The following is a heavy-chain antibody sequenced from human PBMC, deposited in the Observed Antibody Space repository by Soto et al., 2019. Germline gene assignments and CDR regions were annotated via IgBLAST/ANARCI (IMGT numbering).Heavy chain of an antibody. J-gene: IGHJ4*02. D-gene: IGHD4-17*01. CDR1: GFTFSGFS. CDR2: ISSGSTNT. V-gene: IGHV3-11*06. CDR3: AREISDGDNGDY. Sequence: QVQLVESGGGLVKPGGSLRLSCAASGFTFSGFSMSWIRQAPGKGLEHISYISSGSTNTNYADSVKGRFTISRDNAKNLLYLQMNSLRAEDTAVYYCAREISDGDNGDYWGQGTLVTVSS.